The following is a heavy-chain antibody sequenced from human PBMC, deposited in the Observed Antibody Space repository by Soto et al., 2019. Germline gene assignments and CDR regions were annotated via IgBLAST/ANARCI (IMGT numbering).Heavy chain of an antibody. J-gene: IGHJ3*02. D-gene: IGHD3-10*01. V-gene: IGHV4-59*12. CDR2: IYYAEST. CDR3: ASKFGELLADAFDI. Sequence: SETLSLTCTVSGCSMISYYWSWIRQPPGRGLEWIGFIYYAESTKYNPSLNSRVNISVDKSKNQFSLKLSFVTAADTAVYYCASKFGELLADAFDIWGQGTMVT. CDR1: GCSMISYY.